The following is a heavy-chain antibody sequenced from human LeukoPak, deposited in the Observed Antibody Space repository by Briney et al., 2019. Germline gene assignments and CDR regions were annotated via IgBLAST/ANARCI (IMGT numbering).Heavy chain of an antibody. CDR1: GFTVSSNY. D-gene: IGHD2-8*01. CDR3: ARVDTVNVHFDY. V-gene: IGHV3-53*01. J-gene: IGHJ4*02. Sequence: GGSLRLSCAASGFTVSSNYLSWVRQAPGKGLEWVSFIYDGGTTVYADSVKGRFTISRDNAKNSLYLQMNSLRAEDTAVYYCARVDTVNVHFDYWGQGTLVTVSS. CDR2: IYDGGTT.